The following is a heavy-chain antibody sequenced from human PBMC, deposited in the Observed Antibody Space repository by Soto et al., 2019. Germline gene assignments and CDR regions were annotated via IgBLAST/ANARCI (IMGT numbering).Heavy chain of an antibody. D-gene: IGHD3-3*02. J-gene: IGHJ6*02. CDR2: SNHSGFS. V-gene: IGHV4-34*01. Sequence: QVQLHQWGAGLLKPSETVSLTCAVDGGSLSGHSWTWIRQAPGKGLEWIGESNHSGFSNYISSLKSRVSISVDPSKNQCPLILHSVTAADTAVYYCARERQYYHLWSAYQNEGPHGLEVWGQGTEVTVSS. CDR3: ARERQYYHLWSAYQNEGPHGLEV. CDR1: GGSLSGHS.